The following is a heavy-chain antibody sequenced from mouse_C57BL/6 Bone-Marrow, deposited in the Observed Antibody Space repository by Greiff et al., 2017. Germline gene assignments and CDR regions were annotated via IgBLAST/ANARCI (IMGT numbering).Heavy chain of an antibody. V-gene: IGHV1-4*01. CDR1: GYTFTSYT. Sequence: VQLQQSGAELARPGASVKMSCKASGYTFTSYTMHWVKQRPGQGLEWIGYINPSSGYTKYNQKFKDKATLTADKSSSTAYMQLSSLTSEDSAVYYCARGDYYGSSYSDWYFDVWGTGTTGTVSS. CDR2: INPSSGYT. CDR3: ARGDYYGSSYSDWYFDV. J-gene: IGHJ1*03. D-gene: IGHD1-1*01.